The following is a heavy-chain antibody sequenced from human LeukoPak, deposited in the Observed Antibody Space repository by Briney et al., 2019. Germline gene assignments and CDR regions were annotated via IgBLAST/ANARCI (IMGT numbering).Heavy chain of an antibody. D-gene: IGHD4-17*01. CDR2: ISGSGGST. CDR3: AKDSGDYGLYYHFLHQDV. V-gene: IGHV3-23*01. J-gene: IGHJ6*02. Sequence: GGSLRLSCAASGFTFSSYAMSWVRQAPGKGLEWVSAISGSGGSTYYADSVKGRFTISRDNSKNTLYLQMNSLRAEDTAVYYCAKDSGDYGLYYHFLHQDVRGQGTKVNVS. CDR1: GFTFSSYA.